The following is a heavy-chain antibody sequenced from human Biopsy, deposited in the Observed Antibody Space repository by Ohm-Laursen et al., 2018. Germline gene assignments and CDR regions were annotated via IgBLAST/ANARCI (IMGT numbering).Heavy chain of an antibody. D-gene: IGHD3-22*01. CDR2: IYPGGST. CDR1: GAFTNNYY. Sequence: GTLSLTCTVSGAFTNNYYWTWIRQPAGKGLEWIGRIYPGGSTNYNPSLKSRVTMSVDTSKKQLSLRLRSVTAADTAMYYCASVVLGPTNDAFDLWGQGTMVVVSS. J-gene: IGHJ3*01. V-gene: IGHV4-4*07. CDR3: ASVVLGPTNDAFDL.